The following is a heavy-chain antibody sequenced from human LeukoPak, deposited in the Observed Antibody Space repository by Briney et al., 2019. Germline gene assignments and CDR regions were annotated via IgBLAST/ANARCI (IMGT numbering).Heavy chain of an antibody. V-gene: IGHV4-39*01. Sequence: SETLSLTCTVSGGSISSSSSYWGWTRQPPGKGLVWIGCFYYGGSTYYNPSLKSRVTISVDMSKNEFSLKLSSVTAADTAVYYCARHSDVRMFYYGMDVWGQGTTVTVSS. CDR3: ARHSDVRMFYYGMDV. J-gene: IGHJ6*02. CDR1: GGSISSSSSY. D-gene: IGHD1-14*01. CDR2: FYYGGST.